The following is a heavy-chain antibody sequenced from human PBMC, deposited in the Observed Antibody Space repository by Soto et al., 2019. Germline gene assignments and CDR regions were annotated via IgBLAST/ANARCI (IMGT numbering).Heavy chain of an antibody. CDR1: GGSVKSGSYY. CDR3: ARSDLEFLF. V-gene: IGHV4-31*03. D-gene: IGHD2-21*01. J-gene: IGHJ4*02. Sequence: QVQLQESGPGLVKPSQTLSLTCSVSGGSVKSGSYYWSWIRQHPGKGLEWIGYIYDSANTYYSPSLRSRVTMSIDTSKNQFSLRLSSVTAADTAIYYCARSDLEFLFWGQGILVTVSS. CDR2: IYDSANT.